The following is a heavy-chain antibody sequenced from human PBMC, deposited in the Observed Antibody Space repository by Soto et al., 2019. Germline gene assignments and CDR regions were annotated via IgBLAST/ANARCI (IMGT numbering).Heavy chain of an antibody. D-gene: IGHD4-4*01. Sequence: PSETLSLTCTVSGGSISSYYWSWIRQPPGKGLEWIGYIYYSGSPNYSPSLESRVTISEDTSKNQFSLKLSSVTAADTAIYYCAGERDDYKGWHFALWGRGTLVTVSS. CDR1: GGSISSYY. CDR2: IYYSGSP. V-gene: IGHV4-59*01. CDR3: AGERDDYKGWHFAL. J-gene: IGHJ2*01.